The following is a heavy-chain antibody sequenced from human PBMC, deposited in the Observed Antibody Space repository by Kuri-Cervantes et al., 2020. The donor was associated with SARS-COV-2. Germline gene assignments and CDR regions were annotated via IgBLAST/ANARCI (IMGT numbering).Heavy chain of an antibody. Sequence: ASVNVSRKASGGTLSSYAISWRRQATGQGLEWMGCINAGNGNTKYFQKFQGRVTITRDTSASTAYMELSSLRSKDTAVYYCARAPIYYDSSGLQWSDDAFDIWGQGTMVTVSS. V-gene: IGHV1-3*01. CDR3: ARAPIYYDSSGLQWSDDAFDI. D-gene: IGHD3-22*01. J-gene: IGHJ3*02. CDR1: GGTLSSYA. CDR2: INAGNGNT.